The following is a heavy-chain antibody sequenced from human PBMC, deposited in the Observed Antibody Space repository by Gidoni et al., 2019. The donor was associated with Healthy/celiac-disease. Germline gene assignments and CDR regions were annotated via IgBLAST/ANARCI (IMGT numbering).Heavy chain of an antibody. CDR3: ARAPRVYDILTGSHFDY. J-gene: IGHJ4*02. V-gene: IGHV4-31*03. Sequence: QVQLQESGPGLVKPSQTLSLTCPVSGGSISSGCYYWRWIRQHPGKGLEWIGYIYYSGSTYYNPSLKSRVTISVDTSKNQFSLKLSSVTAADTAVYYCARAPRVYDILTGSHFDYWGQGTLVTVSS. D-gene: IGHD3-9*01. CDR2: IYYSGST. CDR1: GGSISSGCYY.